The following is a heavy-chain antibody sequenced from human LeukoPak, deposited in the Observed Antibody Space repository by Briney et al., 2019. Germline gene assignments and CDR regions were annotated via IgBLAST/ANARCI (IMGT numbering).Heavy chain of an antibody. V-gene: IGHV1-69*01. Sequence: ASVKVSCKASGGTFSSYAISWVRQAPGQGLEWMGGIIPIFGTANYAQKFQGRVTITADESTSTAYMELSSLRSEDTAVYYCARGSPSLTITGVFDYWGQGTLVTVSS. CDR1: GGTFSSYA. J-gene: IGHJ4*02. CDR2: IIPIFGTA. D-gene: IGHD1-20*01. CDR3: ARGSPSLTITGVFDY.